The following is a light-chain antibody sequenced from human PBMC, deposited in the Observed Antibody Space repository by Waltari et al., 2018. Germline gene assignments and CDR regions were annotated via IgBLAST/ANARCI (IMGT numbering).Light chain of an antibody. Sequence: EIVLTQSPATLSLSTGESATLSCRASQSVSSYLAWYQQKPGQAPRLLIYDASNRATGIPARFSGSGSGTDFTLTISSLEPEDFAVYYCQQRSTTLTFGGGTKVEIK. CDR1: QSVSSY. CDR3: QQRSTTLT. V-gene: IGKV3-11*01. J-gene: IGKJ4*01. CDR2: DAS.